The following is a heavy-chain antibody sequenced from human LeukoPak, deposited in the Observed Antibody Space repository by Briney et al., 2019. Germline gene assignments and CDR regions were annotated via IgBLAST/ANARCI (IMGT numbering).Heavy chain of an antibody. Sequence: SETLSLTCAVYGGSFSGYYWSWIRQPPGKGLEWIGSIYYSGSTYYNPSLKSRVTISVDTSKNQFSLKLSSVTAADTAVYYCARNVRAGFGEPHLNWFDPWGQGTLVTVSS. D-gene: IGHD3-10*01. J-gene: IGHJ5*02. CDR3: ARNVRAGFGEPHLNWFDP. V-gene: IGHV4-34*01. CDR2: IYYSGST. CDR1: GGSFSGYY.